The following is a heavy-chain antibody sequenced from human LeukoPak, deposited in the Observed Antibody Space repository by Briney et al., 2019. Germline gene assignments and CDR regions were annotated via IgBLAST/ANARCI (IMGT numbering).Heavy chain of an antibody. V-gene: IGHV4-30-4*01. CDR1: GGSISSGDYY. CDR2: IYYSGET. D-gene: IGHD2-15*01. CDR3: ASPRTPYYFNY. Sequence: SETLSLTCTVSGGSISSGDYYWSWIRQAPGKGLEWIGYIYYSGETNYNPSLSGRVAISMDTSKNQFSLKLSSVTAAYTAVYYCASPRTPYYFNYWGLGTLVTVSS. J-gene: IGHJ4*02.